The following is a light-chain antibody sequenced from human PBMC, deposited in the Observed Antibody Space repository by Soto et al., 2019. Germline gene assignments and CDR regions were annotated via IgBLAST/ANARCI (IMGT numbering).Light chain of an antibody. CDR1: QSVSSY. J-gene: IGKJ3*01. Sequence: EIVLTQSPATLSLSPEERATLSCRASQSVSSYLAWYQQKPGQAPRLLIYDASNRATGIPARFSGSGSGTDFTLTISSLEPEDFAVYYCQQRSNWPPLFTFGPGDQGGYQT. CDR3: QQRSNWPPLFT. CDR2: DAS. V-gene: IGKV3-11*01.